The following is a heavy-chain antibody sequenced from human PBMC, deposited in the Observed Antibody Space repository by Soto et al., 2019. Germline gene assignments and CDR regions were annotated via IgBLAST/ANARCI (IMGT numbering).Heavy chain of an antibody. D-gene: IGHD6-19*01. CDR1: GGSISSSSYY. CDR2: IYYSGST. Sequence: GSLRLSCTVSGGSISSSSYYWGWIRQPPGKGLEWIGSIYYSGSTYYNPSLKSRVTISVDTSKNQFSLKLSSVTAADTAVYYCARHGEHSSGWYDFDYWGQGTLVTVSS. J-gene: IGHJ4*02. CDR3: ARHGEHSSGWYDFDY. V-gene: IGHV4-39*01.